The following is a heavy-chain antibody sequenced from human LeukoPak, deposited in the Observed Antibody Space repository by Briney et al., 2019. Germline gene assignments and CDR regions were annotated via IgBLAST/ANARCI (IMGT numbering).Heavy chain of an antibody. D-gene: IGHD2-15*01. CDR3: AREHCDGGNCYGWRYLDV. V-gene: IGHV3-13*01. Sequence: GGSLRLSCAVSGFTVSNFDMYWVRQGTGRGLEWLSPIAVGGETHYPDSVRGRFTVSRDKAKNTLYLQVNSLRAGDTAVYYCAREHCDGGNCYGWRYLDVWGKGTTVTVSS. CDR1: GFTVSNFD. J-gene: IGHJ6*03. CDR2: IAVGGET.